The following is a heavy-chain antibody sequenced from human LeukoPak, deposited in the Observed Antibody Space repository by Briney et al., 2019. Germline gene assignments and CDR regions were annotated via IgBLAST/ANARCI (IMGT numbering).Heavy chain of an antibody. V-gene: IGHV4-59*01. CDR1: GGSLTSYF. D-gene: IGHD6-19*01. CDR2: ITYSGTT. Sequence: ETLSLTCTVSGGSLTSYFWAWIRQPPGKALEWIGYITYSGTTSYNPSLESRVTISADTSRNQFSLRLSPVTAADTAVYYCARDSRGAGPDFDYWGQGTLVTVSS. J-gene: IGHJ4*02. CDR3: ARDSRGAGPDFDY.